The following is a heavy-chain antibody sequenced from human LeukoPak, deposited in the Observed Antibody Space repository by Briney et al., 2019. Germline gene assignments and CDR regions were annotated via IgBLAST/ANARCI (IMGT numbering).Heavy chain of an antibody. Sequence: PSETLSLTCTVSGGSISSGGYYWSWIRRHPGKGLEWIGYIYYNGSTYYNPSLKSRITISIDTSKNHFSLKLSSVTAADTAVYYCARSWFGESIPFDYWGQGTLVTVSS. J-gene: IGHJ4*02. D-gene: IGHD3-10*01. CDR2: IYYNGST. V-gene: IGHV4-31*03. CDR3: ARSWFGESIPFDY. CDR1: GGSISSGGYY.